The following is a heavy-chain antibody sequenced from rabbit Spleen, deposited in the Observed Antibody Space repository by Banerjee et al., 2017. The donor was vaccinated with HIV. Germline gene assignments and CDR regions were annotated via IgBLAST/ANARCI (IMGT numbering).Heavy chain of an antibody. D-gene: IGHD1-1*01. CDR1: GFSFNSTYY. J-gene: IGHJ4*01. CDR3: ARDLTDVIGWNFGW. Sequence: QEQLVESGGGLVKPGASLTVTCTASGFSFNSTYYMCWVRQAPGKGLEWIACIYGGDSDITSYYATWAKGRFTMSKTSSTTVTLQMTSLTAADTATYFCARDLTDVIGWNFGWWGPGTLVTVS. V-gene: IGHV1S45*01. CDR2: IYGGDSDITS.